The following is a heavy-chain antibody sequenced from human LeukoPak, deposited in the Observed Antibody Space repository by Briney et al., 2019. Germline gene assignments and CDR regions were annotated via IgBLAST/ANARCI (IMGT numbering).Heavy chain of an antibody. CDR2: IRGNGADT. D-gene: IGHD1-26*01. Sequence: GASPRLSCVLSGFTFSIYAMSWVRQAPGKGLEWVSAIRGNGADTYYIDSVKGRFTISRENSKNTLYMQMKSRRPEDTAVYYCAEITDAGSYYYFDCWGQGALVTVSS. CDR3: AEITDAGSYYYFDC. V-gene: IGHV3-23*01. J-gene: IGHJ4*02. CDR1: GFTFSIYA.